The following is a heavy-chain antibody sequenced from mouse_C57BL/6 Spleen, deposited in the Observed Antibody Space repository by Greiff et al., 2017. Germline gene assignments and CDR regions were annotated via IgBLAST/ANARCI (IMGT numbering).Heavy chain of an antibody. D-gene: IGHD2-10*01. CDR2: INPSNGGT. J-gene: IGHJ4*01. Sequence: VQLQQPGTELVRPGASVKLSCKASGYTFTGYWMHWVKQRPGQGLEWIGNINPSNGGTNYNEKFKSKATLTVDKSSSTAYMQLSSLTSEDSAVYYCASPSYYGNYDCVMDYWGQGTSVTVSS. V-gene: IGHV1-53*01. CDR1: GYTFTGYW. CDR3: ASPSYYGNYDCVMDY.